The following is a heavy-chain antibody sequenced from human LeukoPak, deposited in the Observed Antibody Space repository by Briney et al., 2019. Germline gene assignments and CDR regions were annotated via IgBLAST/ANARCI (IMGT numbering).Heavy chain of an antibody. V-gene: IGHV3-30*02. CDR3: AKLVLRYFDWLMDY. D-gene: IGHD3-9*01. Sequence: GGSLRLSCAASGFSFNTYGMHWVRQAPGKGLEWVAFIRYDGSNKYYADSVKGRFTISRDNSKNTLYLQMNSLRAEDTAVYYCAKLVLRYFDWLMDYWGQGTLVTVSS. CDR2: IRYDGSNK. J-gene: IGHJ4*02. CDR1: GFSFNTYG.